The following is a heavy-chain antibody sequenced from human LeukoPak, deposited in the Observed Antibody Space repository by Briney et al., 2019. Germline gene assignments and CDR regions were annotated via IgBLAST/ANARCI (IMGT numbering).Heavy chain of an antibody. V-gene: IGHV3-23*01. J-gene: IGHJ4*02. CDR3: AKDRQQLINYYFDF. Sequence: PGGSLRLSCAASGFTITTQAMSWVRQIPGKGLEWVSSMSETGGNTYYADSVKGRFTISRDNSKNTLYLQMNSLRAEDTAVYYCAKDRQQLINYYFDFWGQGTLVTVSS. D-gene: IGHD6-13*01. CDR1: GFTITTQA. CDR2: MSETGGNT.